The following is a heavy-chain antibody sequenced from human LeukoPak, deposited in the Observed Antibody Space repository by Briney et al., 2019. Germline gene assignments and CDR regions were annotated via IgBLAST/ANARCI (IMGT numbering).Heavy chain of an antibody. CDR3: ARDAGQATPFDY. J-gene: IGHJ4*02. V-gene: IGHV3-74*01. CDR2: IRRDGTT. Sequence: GGSLRLSCAASGFTVSTYWIHWVRQAPGKGLVWVSLIRRDGTTSFAASVQGRFTISRDNARNTLYLQMNSLAAEDTAVYYCARDAGQATPFDYWGPGTLVTVSS. D-gene: IGHD2-15*01. CDR1: GFTVSTYW.